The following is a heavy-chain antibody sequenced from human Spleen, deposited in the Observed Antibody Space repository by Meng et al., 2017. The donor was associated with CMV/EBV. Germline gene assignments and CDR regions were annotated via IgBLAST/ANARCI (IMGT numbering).Heavy chain of an antibody. V-gene: IGHV3-11*01. CDR2: ISSSGSTI. Sequence: GGSLRLSCAASGFTFNNAWMNWVHQAPGKGLEWVSYISSSGSTIYYADSVKGRFTISRDNAKNSLYLQMNSLRVEDTAVYYCARGEYDGYYHYGLDAWGQGTTVTVSS. CDR1: GFTFNNAW. CDR3: ARGEYDGYYHYGLDA. D-gene: IGHD1-1*01. J-gene: IGHJ6*02.